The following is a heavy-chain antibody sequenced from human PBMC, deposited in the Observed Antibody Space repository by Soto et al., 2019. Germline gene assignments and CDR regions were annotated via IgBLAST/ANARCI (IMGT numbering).Heavy chain of an antibody. D-gene: IGHD3-9*01. J-gene: IGHJ4*02. V-gene: IGHV1-18*01. CDR3: ARGPTIYDILTSVDY. CDR1: GYTFTSYG. Sequence: QVQLVQSGAEVKKPGASVKVSCKASGYTFTSYGISWVRQAPGQGLEWMGWISAYNGNTNYAQKLQGRVTMTTDTSTSTAYMELRSPRSDDTAMNSRARGPTIYDILTSVDYWGQGTLVTVSS. CDR2: ISAYNGNT.